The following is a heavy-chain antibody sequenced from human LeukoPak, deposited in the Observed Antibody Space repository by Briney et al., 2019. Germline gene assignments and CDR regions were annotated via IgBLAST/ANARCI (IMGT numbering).Heavy chain of an antibody. Sequence: GGSLRLSCAASGFTFSSYEMNWVRQAPGKGLEWVSYISSSGSTIYYADSVKGRFTISRDNAKNSLYLQMNSLRPEDTALYYCAKDPYGSGRGWIDSWGQGTLVTVSS. CDR2: ISSSGSTI. D-gene: IGHD3-10*01. J-gene: IGHJ5*01. CDR3: AKDPYGSGRGWIDS. CDR1: GFTFSSYE. V-gene: IGHV3-48*03.